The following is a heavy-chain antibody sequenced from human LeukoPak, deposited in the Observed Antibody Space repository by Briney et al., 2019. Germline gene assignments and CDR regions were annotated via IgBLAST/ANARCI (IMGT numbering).Heavy chain of an antibody. D-gene: IGHD5-24*01. Sequence: SETLSLTCTVSVRSLCTSSGQCRWIRQTPGKRLEWIWSIHYTGSAFYNPSLQSRVTISVDTSKKQFSLRLSSVTAAHGCIYHCARQRSTRPECFQEWGQGTLVSVSS. CDR3: ARQRSTRPECFQE. V-gene: IGHV4-39*01. CDR1: VRSLCTSSGQ. CDR2: IHYTGSA. J-gene: IGHJ1*01.